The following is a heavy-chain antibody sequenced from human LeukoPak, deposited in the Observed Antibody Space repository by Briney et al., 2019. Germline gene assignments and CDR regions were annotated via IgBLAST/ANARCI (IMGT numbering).Heavy chain of an antibody. V-gene: IGHV4-34*01. Sequence: SETLSLTCAVYGGSFSGYYWSWIRQPPGKGLEWIGSIYYGGSTYYNPSLKSRVTMSVDTSKNQFSLKLSSVTAADTAVYYCARYEYASGHFDYWGQGSLVTVSS. CDR2: IYYGGST. D-gene: IGHD3-10*01. J-gene: IGHJ4*02. CDR3: ARYEYASGHFDY. CDR1: GGSFSGYY.